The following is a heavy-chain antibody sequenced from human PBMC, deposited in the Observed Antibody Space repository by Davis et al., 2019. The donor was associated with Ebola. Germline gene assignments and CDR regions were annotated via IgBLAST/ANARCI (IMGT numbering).Heavy chain of an antibody. V-gene: IGHV4-30-4*02. CDR2: IYYSGST. Sequence: SETLSLTCTVSGGSISSGDYYWSWIRQPPGKGLEWIGYIYYSGSTYYNPSLKSRVTISVDTSKNQFSLKLSSVTAADTAVYYCARGIRIYSNYEEYYFDYWGQGTLVTVSS. D-gene: IGHD4-11*01. CDR1: GGSISSGDYY. J-gene: IGHJ4*02. CDR3: ARGIRIYSNYEEYYFDY.